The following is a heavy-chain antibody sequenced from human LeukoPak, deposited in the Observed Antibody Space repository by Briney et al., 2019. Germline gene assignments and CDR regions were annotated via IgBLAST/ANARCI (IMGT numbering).Heavy chain of an antibody. CDR3: ARAYPYGGNSQ. CDR1: GGSTSSYY. V-gene: IGHV4-59*01. Sequence: SETLSLTCTVSGGSTSSYYWSWIRQPPGKGLEWIGYIYYSGSTNYNPSLKSRVTISVDTSKNQFSLKLSSVTAADTAVYYCARAYPYGGNSQWGQGTLVTVSS. D-gene: IGHD4-23*01. CDR2: IYYSGST. J-gene: IGHJ4*02.